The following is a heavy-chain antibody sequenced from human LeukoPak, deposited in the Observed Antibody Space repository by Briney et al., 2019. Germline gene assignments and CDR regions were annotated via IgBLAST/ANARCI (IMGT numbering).Heavy chain of an antibody. CDR1: GFTFSSYG. V-gene: IGHV3-30*02. CDR3: ARRAGAYSHPYDY. D-gene: IGHD4/OR15-4a*01. Sequence: GGSLRLSCAASGFTFSSYGMHWVRQAPGKGLEWVAFIRYDGSNKFYADSMKGRFTISRDNPRNTLYLQMNSLRAEDTAVYYCARRAGAYSHPYDYWGQGTLVTVSS. CDR2: IRYDGSNK. J-gene: IGHJ4*02.